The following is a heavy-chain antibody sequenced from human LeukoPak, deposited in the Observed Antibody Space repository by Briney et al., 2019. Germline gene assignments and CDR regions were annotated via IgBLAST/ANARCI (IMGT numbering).Heavy chain of an antibody. CDR2: ISSSSSYI. V-gene: IGHV3-21*01. CDR3: AGDANPEYCSGGSCYLKAWFDP. CDR1: GFTFSSYS. J-gene: IGHJ5*02. Sequence: GGSLRLSCAASGFTFSSYSMNWVRQAPGKGLEWVSSISSSSSYIYYADSVKGRFTISRDNAKNSLYLQMNSLRAEDTAVYYCAGDANPEYCSGGSCYLKAWFDPWGQGTLVTVSS. D-gene: IGHD2-15*01.